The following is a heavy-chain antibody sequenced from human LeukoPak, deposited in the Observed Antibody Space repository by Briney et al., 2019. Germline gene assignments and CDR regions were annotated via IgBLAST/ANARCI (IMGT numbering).Heavy chain of an antibody. CDR2: IYSGDNT. Sequence: PGGALRLSLEASGLTLSPKYMSWVGPAAGKGLEGVAVIYSGDNTYYADSVKGRFTISRDISKNTLYLQMNSLRAQDTAVYYCAVVDSSGWYCHDYWGQGTLVTVSS. J-gene: IGHJ4*02. V-gene: IGHV3-66*01. CDR1: GLTLSPKY. D-gene: IGHD6-19*01. CDR3: AVVDSSGWYCHDY.